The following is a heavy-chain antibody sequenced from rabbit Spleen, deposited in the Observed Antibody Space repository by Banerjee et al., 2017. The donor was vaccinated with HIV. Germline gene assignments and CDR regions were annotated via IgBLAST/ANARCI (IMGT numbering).Heavy chain of an antibody. J-gene: IGHJ6*01. D-gene: IGHD5-1*01. V-gene: IGHV1S45*01. CDR2: IYTGSGNS. CDR3: AKTKNGGFYNGMDL. CDR1: GFDFSSNCN. Sequence: QEQLVESGGGLVQPEGSLTLTCKASGFDFSSNCNMCWVRQAPGKGLEWIGGIYTGSGNSYYASWVNGRFSISKTSSTTMTLQMTSLTAADTATYFCAKTKNGGFYNGMDLWGPGTLVTVS.